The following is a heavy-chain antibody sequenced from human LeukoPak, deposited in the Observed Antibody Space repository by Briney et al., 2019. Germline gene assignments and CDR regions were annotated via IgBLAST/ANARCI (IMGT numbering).Heavy chain of an antibody. J-gene: IGHJ5*02. CDR1: GYTFTGYY. Sequence: GASVKVSCKASGYTFTGYYMHWVRQAPGQGLEWMGWINPNSGGTNYAQKFQGRVTMTRDTSISTAYMELSRLRSDDTAVYYCAREARFLEWLPGFDPWGQGTLVTVSS. D-gene: IGHD3-3*01. V-gene: IGHV1-2*02. CDR3: AREARFLEWLPGFDP. CDR2: INPNSGGT.